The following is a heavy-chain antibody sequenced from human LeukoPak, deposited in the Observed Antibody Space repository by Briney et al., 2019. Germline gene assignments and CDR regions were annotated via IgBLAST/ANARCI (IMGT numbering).Heavy chain of an antibody. D-gene: IGHD1-26*01. J-gene: IGHJ5*02. V-gene: IGHV1-2*02. Sequence: GASVKVSCKASGYTFTGYYMHWVRQAPGQGLEWMGWINPNSGGTNYAQKFQGRVTMTRDTSISTAYMELSRLRSDDTAVYYCARDISGSYYVDEFGNWFGPWGQGTLVTVSS. CDR2: INPNSGGT. CDR1: GYTFTGYY. CDR3: ARDISGSYYVDEFGNWFGP.